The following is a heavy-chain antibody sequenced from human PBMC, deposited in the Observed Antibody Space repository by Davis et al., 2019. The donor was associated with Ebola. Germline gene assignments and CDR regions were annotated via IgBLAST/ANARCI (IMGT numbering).Heavy chain of an antibody. Sequence: LRLSCAVSGGSISSGGYSWSWIRQPPGKGLEWIGYMYYSGSTYYNPSLKSRVTISGDTSRNQFSLKLTSVTAADTAVYYCAKGWDSSGWQNWGPGILVTVSS. V-gene: IGHV4-30-4*07. D-gene: IGHD6-19*01. CDR2: MYYSGST. J-gene: IGHJ4*02. CDR1: GGSISSGGYS. CDR3: AKGWDSSGWQN.